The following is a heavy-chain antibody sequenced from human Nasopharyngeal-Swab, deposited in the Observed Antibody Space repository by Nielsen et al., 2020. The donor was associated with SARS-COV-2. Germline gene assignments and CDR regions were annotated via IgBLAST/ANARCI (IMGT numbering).Heavy chain of an antibody. V-gene: IGHV1-69*13. CDR3: ARDSGIVVRLSYYYYMDV. D-gene: IGHD6-6*01. CDR1: GGTFISYA. Sequence: SVKVSCKASGGTFISYAISWVRQAPGQGLEWMGGIIPIFGTANYAQKFQGRVTITADESTSTAYMELSSLRSEDTAVYYCARDSGIVVRLSYYYYMDVWGKGTTVTVSS. J-gene: IGHJ6*03. CDR2: IIPIFGTA.